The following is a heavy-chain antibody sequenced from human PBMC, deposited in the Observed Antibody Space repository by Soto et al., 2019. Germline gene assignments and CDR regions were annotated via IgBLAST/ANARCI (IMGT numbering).Heavy chain of an antibody. V-gene: IGHV3-23*01. D-gene: IGHD2-21*01. CDR3: ARGPNKVARALDY. CDR2: ISGSGGST. J-gene: IGHJ4*02. Sequence: AISGSGGSTYYADSVKGRFTISRDNSKNTLYLQMNSLRAEDTAVYYCARGPNKVARALDYWGPGTLVTVSS.